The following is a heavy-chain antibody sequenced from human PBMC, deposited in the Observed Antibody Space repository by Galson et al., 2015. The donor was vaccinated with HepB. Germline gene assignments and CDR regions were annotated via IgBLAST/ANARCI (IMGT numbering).Heavy chain of an antibody. CDR3: AKDADSSSWYNQWYYYYGMDV. Sequence: SLRLSCAASGFAFSSYAMSWVRQAPGKGLEWVSAISGSGGSTYYADSVKGRFTTSRDNSKNTLYLQMNSLRAEDTAVYYCAKDADSSSWYNQWYYYYGMDVWGQGTTVTVSS. CDR1: GFAFSSYA. J-gene: IGHJ6*02. V-gene: IGHV3-23*01. CDR2: ISGSGGST. D-gene: IGHD6-13*01.